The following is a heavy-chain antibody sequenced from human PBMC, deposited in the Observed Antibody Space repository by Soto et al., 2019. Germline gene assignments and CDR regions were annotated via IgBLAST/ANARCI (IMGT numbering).Heavy chain of an antibody. J-gene: IGHJ4*02. D-gene: IGHD6-19*01. Sequence: SETLSLTCSVSGGSISGHYWTWIRQSPGKGLEWIGYIFYSGSTNYNPSLKSRVTISVDTSKNQFSLKMSSVTAADTAVYYCARVGSSGWSPDYWGRGTLVTVSS. CDR1: GGSISGHY. V-gene: IGHV4-59*11. CDR2: IFYSGST. CDR3: ARVGSSGWSPDY.